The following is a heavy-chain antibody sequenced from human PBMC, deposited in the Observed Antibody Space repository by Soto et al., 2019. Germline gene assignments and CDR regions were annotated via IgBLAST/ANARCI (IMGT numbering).Heavy chain of an antibody. CDR1: GFSFSTYA. V-gene: IGHV3-30-3*01. J-gene: IGHJ4*02. Sequence: GGSLRLSCAASGFSFSTYAMHWVRQTQGKGLEWVAVISYDGDHKYYTDSEKGRFTISRNNSKNSLYLLMNILRSEDTVIYYCARVPSPQVNDNFTAYFLFDSSAQGTLVIVSS. CDR3: ARVPSPQVNDNFTAYFLFDS. D-gene: IGHD3-9*01. CDR2: ISYDGDHK.